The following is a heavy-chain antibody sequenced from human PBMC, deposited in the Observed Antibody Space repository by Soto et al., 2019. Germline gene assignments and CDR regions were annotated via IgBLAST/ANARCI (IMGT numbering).Heavy chain of an antibody. CDR3: ARRFDYGDSRGAFDY. CDR2: VSSSSIYI. D-gene: IGHD4-17*01. Sequence: EVQLVESGGGLVKPGGSLRLSCAASGFTFSSYSMNWVRQAPGKGLEWVSAVSSSSIYIYYADSVRGRFTISRDNAKNSLYLQMNSLRAEDTAVYYCARRFDYGDSRGAFDYWGQGTLVTVSS. V-gene: IGHV3-21*01. J-gene: IGHJ4*02. CDR1: GFTFSSYS.